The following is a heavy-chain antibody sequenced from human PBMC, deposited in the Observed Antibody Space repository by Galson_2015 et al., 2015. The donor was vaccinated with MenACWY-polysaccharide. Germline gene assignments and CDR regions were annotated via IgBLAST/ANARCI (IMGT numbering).Heavy chain of an antibody. J-gene: IGHJ4*02. CDR3: ARVEKYSGSYYILH. Sequence: LSLTCAVSGYSISSGYSWGWIRQPPGKGLEWIGSIYHSGSAYYNPSLKSRVTISVDTSKNQFSLKLSSVTAADTAVYYCARVEKYSGSYYILHWGQGTLVTVSS. CDR1: GYSISSGYS. V-gene: IGHV4-38-2*01. D-gene: IGHD1-26*01. CDR2: IYHSGSA.